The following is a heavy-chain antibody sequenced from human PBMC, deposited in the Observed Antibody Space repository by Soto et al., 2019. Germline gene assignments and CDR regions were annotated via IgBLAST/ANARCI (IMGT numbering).Heavy chain of an antibody. Sequence: GGSLRLSCAASGFTFSSYAIHWVRQAPGKGLEWVAVIWYDGSNKYYADSVKGRFTISRDNSKNTLYLQMNSLRAEDTAEYYCARDFVGGDYHFDYWGQGTLVTVSS. CDR1: GFTFSSYA. CDR3: ARDFVGGDYHFDY. D-gene: IGHD2-21*02. J-gene: IGHJ4*02. V-gene: IGHV3-33*01. CDR2: IWYDGSNK.